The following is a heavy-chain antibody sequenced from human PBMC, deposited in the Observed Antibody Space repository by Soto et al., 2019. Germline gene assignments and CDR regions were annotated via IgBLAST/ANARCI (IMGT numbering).Heavy chain of an antibody. D-gene: IGHD3-10*01. J-gene: IGHJ2*01. V-gene: IGHV3-23*01. CDR3: AKEASVPSLGEFWYFDL. CDR2: VSADGQTT. Sequence: EVHLLESEGGLVQPGGSLRLSCAASGFSFSNYGMTWVRQAPGKGLEWVSSVSADGQTTYYAESVRGRFTISRDSSKGTLYLQMDSLRADDTAVYYCAKEASVPSLGEFWYFDLWGRGTHVTVSS. CDR1: GFSFSNYG.